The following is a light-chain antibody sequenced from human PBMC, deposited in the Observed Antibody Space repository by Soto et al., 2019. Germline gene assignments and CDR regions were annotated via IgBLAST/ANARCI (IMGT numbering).Light chain of an antibody. J-gene: IGLJ2*01. CDR2: EDK. Sequence: FMLTQPQSGWESPRKTVAISCTRSSCSIVNSYVQWYQQRPGSAPTIVIYEDKQRPSGVPDRFSGSIDSSSNSASLIISGLKTEDEADYYCQSYDSSNQVFGGGTKLTV. V-gene: IGLV6-57*04. CDR3: QSYDSSNQV. CDR1: SCSIVNSY.